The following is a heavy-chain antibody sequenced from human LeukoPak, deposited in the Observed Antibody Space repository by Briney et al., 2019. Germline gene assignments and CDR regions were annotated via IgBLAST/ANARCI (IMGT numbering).Heavy chain of an antibody. J-gene: IGHJ4*02. V-gene: IGHV3-21*01. Sequence: GGSLRLSCAASGFTFSSYSMNWVRQAPGKGLEWVSSISSSTSYIYYADSVKGRFTISRDNAKNSLYLQMNSLRAEDTAVYYCARESGPKLDYWGQGTLVTVSS. CDR1: GFTFSSYS. CDR2: ISSSTSYI. D-gene: IGHD3-3*01. CDR3: ARESGPKLDY.